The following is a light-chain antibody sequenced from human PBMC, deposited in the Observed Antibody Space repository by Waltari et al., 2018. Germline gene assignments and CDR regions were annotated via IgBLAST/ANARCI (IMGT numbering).Light chain of an antibody. CDR1: QSISNW. CDR2: KAS. V-gene: IGKV1-5*03. CDR3: QQYNSYSLLT. Sequence: DIQMTQSPSTLSASFGDRVTITCRASQSISNWLAWYQQKPGKAPKLLIYKASTLESGVPSRFSGSGSGTEFTLTISSLQPDDFATYYCQQYNSYSLLTFGGGTKVEIK. J-gene: IGKJ4*01.